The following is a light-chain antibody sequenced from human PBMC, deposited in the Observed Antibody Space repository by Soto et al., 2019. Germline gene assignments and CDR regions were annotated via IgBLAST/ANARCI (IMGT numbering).Light chain of an antibody. V-gene: IGLV1-40*01. Sequence: QSVLTQPPSVSGAPGQRVTISCTGSSSNIGAGYNVHWYQQLPGTAPKLLIYVNSNRPSGVPDRFSGSKSGTSASLAITGLQAEDEADYYCQSYDSSLSGWVFSGGTKLTVL. CDR3: QSYDSSLSGWV. CDR1: SSNIGAGYN. J-gene: IGLJ3*02. CDR2: VNS.